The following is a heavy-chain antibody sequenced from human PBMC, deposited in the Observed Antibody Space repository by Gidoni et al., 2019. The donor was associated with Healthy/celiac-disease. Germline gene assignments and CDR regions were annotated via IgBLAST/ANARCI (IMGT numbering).Heavy chain of an antibody. CDR3: ASFTYYYDSSVQGFDAFDI. D-gene: IGHD3-22*01. Sequence: EVQLVESGGGLVKPGGSLRLSCAASGFTFSSYSMNWVRQAPGKGLEWVSSISSSSSYIYYADSVKGRFTISRDNAKNSLYLQMNSLRAEDTAVYYCASFTYYYDSSVQGFDAFDIWGQGTMVTVSS. CDR1: GFTFSSYS. CDR2: ISSSSSYI. V-gene: IGHV3-21*01. J-gene: IGHJ3*02.